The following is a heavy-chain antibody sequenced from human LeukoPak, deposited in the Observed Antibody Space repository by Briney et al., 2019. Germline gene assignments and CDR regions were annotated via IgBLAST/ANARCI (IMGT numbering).Heavy chain of an antibody. CDR3: ATGRYSGYETYNWFDP. D-gene: IGHD5-12*01. CDR2: FDPEDGET. CDR1: GYTLTELS. V-gene: IGHV1-24*01. Sequence: ASVKVSCKVSGYTLTELSMHWVRQAPGKGLEGMGGFDPEDGETIYAQKFQGRVTMTEDTSTDTAYMELSSLRSEDTAVYYCATGRYSGYETYNWFDPWGQGTLVTVSS. J-gene: IGHJ5*02.